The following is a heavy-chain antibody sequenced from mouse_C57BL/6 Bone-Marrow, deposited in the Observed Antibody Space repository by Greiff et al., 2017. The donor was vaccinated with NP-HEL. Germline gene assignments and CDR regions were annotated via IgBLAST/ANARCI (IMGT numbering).Heavy chain of an antibody. CDR1: GFTFSSYG. Sequence: EVKLVESGGDLVKPGGSLKLSCAASGFTFSSYGMSWVRQTPDKRLEWVATISSGGSYTYYPDSVKGRFTISRDNAKNTLYLQMSSLKSEDTAMYYGARQGGPWFAYWGQGTLVTVSA. V-gene: IGHV5-6*01. CDR2: ISSGGSYT. CDR3: ARQGGPWFAY. J-gene: IGHJ3*01.